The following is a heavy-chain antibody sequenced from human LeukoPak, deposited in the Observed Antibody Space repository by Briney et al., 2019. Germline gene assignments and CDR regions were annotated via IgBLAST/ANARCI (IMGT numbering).Heavy chain of an antibody. CDR1: GFTFSSYA. CDR3: AKGDCSGGSCYPNFDY. Sequence: GGSLRLSCAASGFTFSSYAMSWVRQAPGKGLGWVSAISGSGGSTYYADSVKGRFTISRDNSKHTLYLQMNSLRAEDTAVYYCAKGDCSGGSCYPNFDYWGQGTLVTVSS. V-gene: IGHV3-23*01. J-gene: IGHJ4*02. D-gene: IGHD2-15*01. CDR2: ISGSGGST.